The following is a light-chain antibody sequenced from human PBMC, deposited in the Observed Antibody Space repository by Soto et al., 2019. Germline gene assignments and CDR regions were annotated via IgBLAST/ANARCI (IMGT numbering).Light chain of an antibody. Sequence: ESVLTQSPSSLSLSPRESATLSCRASQSLSSSYLAWYKQKAGQPPRLLMFRSSDRAAGVPDRFSGSASGTEFTLTISSLEPEDFAVYYCQQYGTKVSFGPGTKLDIK. V-gene: IGKV3-20*01. J-gene: IGKJ2*01. CDR3: QQYGTKVS. CDR1: QSLSSSY. CDR2: RSS.